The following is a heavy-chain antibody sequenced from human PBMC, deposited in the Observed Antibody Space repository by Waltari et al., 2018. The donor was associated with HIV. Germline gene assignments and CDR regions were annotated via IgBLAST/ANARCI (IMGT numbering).Heavy chain of an antibody. Sequence: QVQLQESGPGLVKSSQTLSLTCTVSGGSISSGGYYWSWIRQHPGKGLEWIGYIYYSGSTYYNPSLKSRVTISVDTSKNQFSLKLSSVTAADTAVYYCARTRPRITMIVGVPIWFDPWGQGTLVTVSS. D-gene: IGHD3-22*01. V-gene: IGHV4-31*03. CDR1: GGSISSGGYY. CDR2: IYYSGST. J-gene: IGHJ5*02. CDR3: ARTRPRITMIVGVPIWFDP.